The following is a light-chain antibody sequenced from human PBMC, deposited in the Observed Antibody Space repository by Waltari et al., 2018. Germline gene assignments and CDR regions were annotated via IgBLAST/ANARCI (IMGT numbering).Light chain of an antibody. CDR1: SPNIGAGSA. J-gene: IGLJ2*01. Sequence: QSVLTQPPSVSGAPGQRVTISCPGNSPNIGAGSAVHWYQQLPGTAPKLLVYGNNNRPSGVPDRFSGSKSGTSASLAITGLQAEDEADYYCQSYDSNLVVFGGGTKLTVL. V-gene: IGLV1-40*01. CDR3: QSYDSNLVV. CDR2: GNN.